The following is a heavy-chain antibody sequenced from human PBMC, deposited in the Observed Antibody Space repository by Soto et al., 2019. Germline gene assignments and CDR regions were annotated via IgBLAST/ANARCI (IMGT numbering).Heavy chain of an antibody. CDR2: IYYSGGT. CDR1: GAALSSGGYF. D-gene: IGHD6-19*01. Sequence: LSLTFTVSGAALSSGGYFYTWVRQPPGKGLEWLGYIYYSGGTNYNPSLKSRVTISLDKSKSQFSLRLISVTAADTAVYYCTREQSDDNYFDPWGQGTLVTVSS. J-gene: IGHJ5*02. CDR3: TREQSDDNYFDP. V-gene: IGHV4-61*08.